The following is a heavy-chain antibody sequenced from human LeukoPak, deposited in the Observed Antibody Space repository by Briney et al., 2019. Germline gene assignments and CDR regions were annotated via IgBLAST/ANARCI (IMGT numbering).Heavy chain of an antibody. CDR3: AKTNYYDTSDDKPYTTHFDF. J-gene: IGHJ4*02. CDR1: GLTYTKYA. CDR2: IGGSCTKT. Sequence: GGSLTLSCAPSGLTYTKYAMSWLRQAAGKGLEWVSAIGGSCTKTFYADSVKGRFTISRDNSNNILFLQMDSLRAEDAAMYYCAKTNYYDTSDDKPYTTHFDFGGQGALVTVSS. D-gene: IGHD3-22*01. V-gene: IGHV3-23*01.